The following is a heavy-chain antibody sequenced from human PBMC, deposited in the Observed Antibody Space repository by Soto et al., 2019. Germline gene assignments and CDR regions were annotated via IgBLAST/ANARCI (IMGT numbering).Heavy chain of an antibody. D-gene: IGHD5-12*01. J-gene: IGHJ5*02. V-gene: IGHV3-9*01. Sequence: EVQLVESGGGLVQPGRSLRLSCAAAGFTCDDYAMHWFRQAPGKGLVWVSGISWNSGSIGYADSVKGRFTISRDNAKNSLYLQMNSLRAEDTALYYCAKDKGGYGHNWFDPWGQGTLVTVSS. CDR1: GFTCDDYA. CDR3: AKDKGGYGHNWFDP. CDR2: ISWNSGSI.